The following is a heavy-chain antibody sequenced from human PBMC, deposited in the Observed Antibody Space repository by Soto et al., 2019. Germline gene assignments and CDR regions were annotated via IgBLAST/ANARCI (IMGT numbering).Heavy chain of an antibody. V-gene: IGHV4-39*01. D-gene: IGHD2-15*01. CDR1: GGSISSSSYY. Sequence: SETLSLTCTVSGGSISSSSYYWGWIRQPPGKGLEWIGSIYYSGSTYYNPSLKSRVTISVDTSKNQFSLKLSSVTAADTAVYYCARHQSTPRTYYYYMDVWGKGTTVTVPS. CDR2: IYYSGST. CDR3: ARHQSTPRTYYYYMDV. J-gene: IGHJ6*03.